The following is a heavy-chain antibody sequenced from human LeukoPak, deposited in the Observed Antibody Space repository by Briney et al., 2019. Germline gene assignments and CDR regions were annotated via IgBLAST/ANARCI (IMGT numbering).Heavy chain of an antibody. J-gene: IGHJ3*02. D-gene: IGHD5-24*01. Sequence: PGGSLRLSCVGSGFTFRNHWVTWVRQSPPKGLEWVANIKPDGIDKYYVDSARGRFTVSRDNAKNSAFLQMNSLRAEDTAIYYCATISAQTFDIWGQGTVVSVSS. V-gene: IGHV3-7*01. CDR1: GFTFRNHW. CDR2: IKPDGIDK. CDR3: ATISAQTFDI.